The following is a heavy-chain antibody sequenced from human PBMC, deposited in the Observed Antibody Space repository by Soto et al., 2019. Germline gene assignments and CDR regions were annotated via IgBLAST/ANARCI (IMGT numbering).Heavy chain of an antibody. D-gene: IGHD1-7*01. Sequence: GGSLRLSFAASGFTFSNYWIHWVRQAPGKGLVWVSRINGDGSSTNYADSVKGQSTISRDNAKNTVYLQMNSLRVEDTAVYYCARGARNYYYFDCWGQGTLVTVSS. CDR1: GFTFSNYW. V-gene: IGHV3-74*01. CDR2: INGDGSST. J-gene: IGHJ4*02. CDR3: ARGARNYYYFDC.